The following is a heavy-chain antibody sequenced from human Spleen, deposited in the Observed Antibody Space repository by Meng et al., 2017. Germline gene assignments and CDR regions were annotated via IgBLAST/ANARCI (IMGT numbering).Heavy chain of an antibody. CDR1: GYTFTSYA. Sequence: QVQLVQSGAEVKKPGASVKVSCKASGYTFTSYAMHWVRQAPGQRLEWMGWINAGNGNTKYSQKFQDRVTITRDTSASTAYMELSSLRSEDTAVYYCARPSIVGATFDYWGQGTLVTVSS. CDR2: INAGNGNT. J-gene: IGHJ4*02. CDR3: ARPSIVGATFDY. V-gene: IGHV1-3*01. D-gene: IGHD1-26*01.